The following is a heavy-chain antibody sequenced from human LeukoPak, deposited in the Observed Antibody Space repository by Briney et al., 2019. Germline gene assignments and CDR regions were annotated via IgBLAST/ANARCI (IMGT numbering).Heavy chain of an antibody. J-gene: IGHJ6*02. CDR3: ARTTAVTTAWYYYYYYGMDV. CDR2: FIAYEGNT. CDR1: GYTFSSYG. Sequence: ASVTVSCQASGYTFSSYGISGMPEAPGQGLVWIGRFIAYEGNTNYAQKLQGRVTMTTDTSTSTAYMELRSLRSDDTAVYYCARTTAVTTAWYYYYYYGMDVWGQGTTVTV. V-gene: IGHV1-18*01. D-gene: IGHD4-23*01.